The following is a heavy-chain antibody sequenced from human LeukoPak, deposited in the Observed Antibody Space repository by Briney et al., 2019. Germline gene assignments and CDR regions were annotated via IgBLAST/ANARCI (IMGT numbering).Heavy chain of an antibody. V-gene: IGHV3-23*01. J-gene: IGHJ4*02. CDR1: GFTFRNYA. D-gene: IGHD3-10*01. CDR3: AKGDDVSGSSPHDY. Sequence: PGGSLRLSCAASGFTFRNYAMTWVRQAPGKGLEWVSSISGSGGSTYYADSVKGRFAISRDNSKNTLYLQMNSLRGEDTAVYYCAKGDDVSGSSPHDYWGQGTLVTVSS. CDR2: ISGSGGST.